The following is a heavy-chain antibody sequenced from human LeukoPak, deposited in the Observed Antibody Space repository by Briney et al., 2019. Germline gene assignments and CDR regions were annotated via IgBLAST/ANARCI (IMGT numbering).Heavy chain of an antibody. Sequence: ASVKVSCKASGYTFTSYAMHWVGQAPGQRLEWMGWINASNGNTKYLQKFQGRVTITRDTSASTAYMELSSLRSEDTAVYYCARSMVRGDYGKNYLYYYYGMDVWGKGTTVTVSS. CDR1: GYTFTSYA. CDR3: ARSMVRGDYGKNYLYYYYGMDV. J-gene: IGHJ6*04. D-gene: IGHD3-10*01. CDR2: INASNGNT. V-gene: IGHV1-3*01.